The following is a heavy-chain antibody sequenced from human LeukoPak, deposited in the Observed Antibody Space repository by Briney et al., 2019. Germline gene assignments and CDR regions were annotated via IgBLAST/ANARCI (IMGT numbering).Heavy chain of an antibody. D-gene: IGHD2-2*01. CDR3: ARETAMPYFDY. CDR2: ISSSGYT. CDR1: GFTFSDYY. J-gene: IGHJ4*02. V-gene: IGHV3-11*05. Sequence: GGSLRLSCAASGFTFSDYYMSWIRQAPGKGLEWVSYISSSGYTNYADSVKGRFTISRDNAKNSLYLQMNSLRAEDTAVYYCARETAMPYFDYWGQGTLVTVSS.